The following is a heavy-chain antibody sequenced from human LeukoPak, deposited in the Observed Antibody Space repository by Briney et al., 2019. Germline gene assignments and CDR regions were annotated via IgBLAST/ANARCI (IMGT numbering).Heavy chain of an antibody. CDR3: ARGVVDY. CDR2: INHSGST. J-gene: IGHJ4*02. CDR1: GGSFGGYY. V-gene: IGHV4-34*01. Sequence: SETLSLTXAVYGGSFGGYYWSWIRQPPGKGLEWIGEINHSGSTNYNPSLKSRVTISVDTSKNQFSLKLSSVTAADTAVYYCARGVVDYWGQGTLVTVSS.